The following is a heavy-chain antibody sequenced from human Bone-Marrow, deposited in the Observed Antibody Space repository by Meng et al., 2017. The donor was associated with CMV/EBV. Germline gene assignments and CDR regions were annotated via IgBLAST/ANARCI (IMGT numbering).Heavy chain of an antibody. D-gene: IGHD2-2*01. CDR3: AHRREYCSSTSCYPTCFDY. CDR2: IYWNDDK. Sequence: SGPTLVKPTQTLTLTCTFSGFSLSTSGVGVGWIRQPPGKALEWLALIYWNDDKRYSPSLKSRLTITKDTSKNLVVLTMTNMDPVDTATYYCAHRREYCSSTSCYPTCFDYWGQGTRVTFFS. J-gene: IGHJ4*02. CDR1: GFSLSTSGVG. V-gene: IGHV2-5*01.